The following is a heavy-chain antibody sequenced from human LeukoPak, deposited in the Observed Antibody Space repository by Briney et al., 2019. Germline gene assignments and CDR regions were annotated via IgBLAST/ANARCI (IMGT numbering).Heavy chain of an antibody. J-gene: IGHJ3*02. V-gene: IGHV4-30-2*01. D-gene: IGHD3-22*01. CDR1: GGSISSGGYY. CDR3: ARAMYYYDSSGYYYGAPAFDI. CDR2: IYHSGST. Sequence: SETLSLTCTVSGGSISSGGYYWSWIRQAPGKGLEWIGYIYHSGSTYYNPSLKSRVTISVDRSKNQFSLKLSSVTAADTAVYYCARAMYYYDSSGYYYGAPAFDIWGQGTMVTVSS.